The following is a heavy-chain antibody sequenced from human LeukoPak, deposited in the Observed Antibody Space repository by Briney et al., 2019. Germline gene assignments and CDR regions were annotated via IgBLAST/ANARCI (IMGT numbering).Heavy chain of an antibody. J-gene: IGHJ4*02. CDR3: IRHYDY. CDR1: GFTFSSYA. CDR2: ISGSGGST. V-gene: IGHV3-23*01. Sequence: PGGSLRLSCAASGFTFSSYAMSWVRQAPGKGLEWVSAISGSGGSTYYADPVKGRFTISRDNAKNTLFLQMNSLRGEATAVYYCIRHYDYWGQGTLVTVSP.